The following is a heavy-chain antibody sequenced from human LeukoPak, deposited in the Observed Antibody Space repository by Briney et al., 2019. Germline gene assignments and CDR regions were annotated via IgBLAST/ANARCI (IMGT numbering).Heavy chain of an antibody. CDR2: IYPGDSDT. CDR3: ARPVTPSVDDAFDN. CDR1: GYGFTSYW. D-gene: IGHD4-17*01. V-gene: IGHV5-51*01. Sequence: GESLQISCKGSGYGFTSYWIGWVRPMPGKGLEWMGIIYPGDSDTRYSPSFQGQVTISADKSISTAYLQWSSLKASDTAMHYCARPVTPSVDDAFDNWGQGTMVTVSS. J-gene: IGHJ3*02.